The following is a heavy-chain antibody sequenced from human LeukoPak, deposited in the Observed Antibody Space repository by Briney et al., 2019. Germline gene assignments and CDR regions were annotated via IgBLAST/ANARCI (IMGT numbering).Heavy chain of an antibody. J-gene: IGHJ4*02. D-gene: IGHD3-22*01. V-gene: IGHV3-21*01. CDR3: ARDYYDSSDIDY. Sequence: GGSLRLSCAASGFTFSSNSMNWVRQAPGKGLEWVSSISSSSNYIYYADSVKGRFTISRDNAKNSLSLQMNSLRAEDTAVYYCARDYYDSSDIDYWGQGTLVTVSS. CDR1: GFTFSSNS. CDR2: ISSSSNYI.